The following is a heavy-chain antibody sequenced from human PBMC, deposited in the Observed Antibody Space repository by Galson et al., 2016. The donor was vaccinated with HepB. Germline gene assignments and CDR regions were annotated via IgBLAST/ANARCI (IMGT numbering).Heavy chain of an antibody. CDR2: FYSGGST. D-gene: IGHD4-17*01. J-gene: IGHJ3*02. V-gene: IGHV3-53*01. CDR1: GFTVSSYY. CDR3: SRDRGAVTFDAVDI. Sequence: SLRLSCAASGFTVSSYYMSWVRQAPGKGLEWVSVFYSGGSTYYADSLKGRFTISRDNSKNTLYLQMNSLRAEDTAVYDLSRDRGAVTFDAVDIWGQGTMVTVSS.